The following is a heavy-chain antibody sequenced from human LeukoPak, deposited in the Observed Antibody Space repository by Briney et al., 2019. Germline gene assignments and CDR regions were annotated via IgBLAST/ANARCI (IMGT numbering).Heavy chain of an antibody. J-gene: IGHJ4*02. D-gene: IGHD2-8*01. CDR1: GYTFTGYY. CDR2: INPNSGGT. CDR3: ARDRRHHPRVEWSTHPIDY. V-gene: IGHV1-2*06. Sequence: ASVKVSCKASGYTFTGYYMHWVRQAPGQGLEWMGRINPNSGGTNYAQKFQGRVTMTRDTSISTAYMELSRLRSDDTAVYSCARDRRHHPRVEWSTHPIDYWGQGTLVTVSS.